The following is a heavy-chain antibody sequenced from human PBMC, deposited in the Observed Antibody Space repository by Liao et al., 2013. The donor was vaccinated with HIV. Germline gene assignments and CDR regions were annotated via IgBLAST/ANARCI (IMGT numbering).Heavy chain of an antibody. CDR2: FYDSANS. J-gene: IGHJ3*01. CDR1: GDPISSHY. V-gene: IGHV4-4*07. D-gene: IGHD7-27*01. Sequence: QVQLQESGPGLVRPSETLSLSCFVSGDPISSHYWSWIRQPAGKGLEWIGRFYDSANSNYNPSLKSRVSMSIDTSKNQFSLKLTSVTAADTAVYFCARVQLGMHALDVWGRGTVVTVSS. CDR3: ARVQLGMHALDV.